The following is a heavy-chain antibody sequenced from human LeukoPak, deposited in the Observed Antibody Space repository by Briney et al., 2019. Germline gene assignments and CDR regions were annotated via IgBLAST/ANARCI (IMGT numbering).Heavy chain of an antibody. CDR3: AKAQYFITGTSWFDP. V-gene: IGHV3-23*01. D-gene: IGHD1-7*01. Sequence: PGGSLRLSCAASGFTFSSYAMSWVRQAPGKGLKWVSAISGSGGSTYYADSVKGRFTISRDNSKNTLYLQMNSLRAEDTAVYYCAKAQYFITGTSWFDPWGQGTLVTVSS. J-gene: IGHJ5*02. CDR1: GFTFSSYA. CDR2: ISGSGGST.